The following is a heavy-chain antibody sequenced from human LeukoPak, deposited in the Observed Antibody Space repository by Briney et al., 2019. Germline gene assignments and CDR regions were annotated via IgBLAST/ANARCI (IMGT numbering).Heavy chain of an antibody. V-gene: IGHV3-21*01. D-gene: IGHD3-22*01. CDR1: GLTFSSYS. J-gene: IGHJ4*02. CDR3: AGTYYYDSSGYYYGM. CDR2: ISSSSSYI. Sequence: PGGSLRLSCAASGLTFSSYSMNWVRQAPGKGLEWVSSISSSSSYIYYADSVKGRFTISRDNAKNSLYLQMNSLRAEDTAVYYCAGTYYYDSSGYYYGMWGQGTLVTVSS.